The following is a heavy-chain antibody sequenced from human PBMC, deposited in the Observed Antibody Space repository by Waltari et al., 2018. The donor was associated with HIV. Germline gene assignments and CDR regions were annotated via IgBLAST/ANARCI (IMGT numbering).Heavy chain of an antibody. CDR2: IYYSGST. V-gene: IGHV4-59*01. D-gene: IGHD2-15*01. CDR1: GGSISSYY. CDR3: AREGNCSGGSCYSGAFDY. Sequence: QVQLQESGPGLVKPSETLSLTCTVSGGSISSYYWSWIRQPPGKGLEWIGYIYYSGSTNYTPSPESRVTISVDTSKNQFSLKLSSVTAADTAVYYCAREGNCSGGSCYSGAFDYWGQGTLVTVSS. J-gene: IGHJ4*02.